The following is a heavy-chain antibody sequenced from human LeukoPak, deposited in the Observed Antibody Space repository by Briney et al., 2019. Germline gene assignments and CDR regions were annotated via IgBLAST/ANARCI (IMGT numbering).Heavy chain of an antibody. V-gene: IGHV3-15*01. CDR1: GFTFTNVG. Sequence: GGSLTLSFAASGFTFTNVGMSWGRQTAWKGLEWVGRIKSKSDGETTDYAAPVKCRFTISRDDAKTMVYLQMNSLKRADTAVYYCTTDRGSVWGEGTLVTVSS. CDR3: TTDRGSV. J-gene: IGHJ1*01. CDR2: IKSKSDGETT.